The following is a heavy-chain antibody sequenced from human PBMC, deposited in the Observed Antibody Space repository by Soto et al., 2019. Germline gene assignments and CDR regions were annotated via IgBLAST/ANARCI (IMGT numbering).Heavy chain of an antibody. CDR1: GYTFTSYG. CDR2: ISTYNGNT. V-gene: IGHV1-18*01. D-gene: IGHD3-10*01. J-gene: IGHJ4*02. Sequence: QVQLVQSGAEVKKPGASVKVSCKASGYTFTSYGMSWVRQAPGQGLEWMGWISTYNGNTNYAEKLQGRVTMTTDTSTSTAYMELRNLRSDDTAVYYCAGDNKSPIPPFRGDYWGQGTLVTVSS. CDR3: AGDNKSPIPPFRGDY.